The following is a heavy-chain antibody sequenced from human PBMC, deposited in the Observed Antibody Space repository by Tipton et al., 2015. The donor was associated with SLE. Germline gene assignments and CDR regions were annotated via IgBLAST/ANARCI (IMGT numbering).Heavy chain of an antibody. J-gene: IGHJ4*02. CDR2: TNPNSGDT. CDR3: ARGRGTAAGPFLDH. D-gene: IGHD6-13*01. V-gene: IGHV1-8*02. Sequence: QLVQSGAEVRKPGASVKVSCKASGYTFNTFDINWVRQAPGQGLEWMGWTNPNSGDTGCPQKFQGRFTMTRNTSVSTVYMELSSLRSEDTAVYYCARGRGTAAGPFLDHWGQGTLVTVSS. CDR1: GYTFNTFD.